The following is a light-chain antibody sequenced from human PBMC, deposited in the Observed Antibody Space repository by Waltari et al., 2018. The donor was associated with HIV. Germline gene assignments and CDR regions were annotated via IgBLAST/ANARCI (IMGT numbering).Light chain of an antibody. Sequence: QSVLTQPPSVSGAPGQRVTIPCTGSRSNIGAGYDVHWYQQLPGTAPKLLIYGNSNRPSGVPDRFSGSKSGTSASLAITGLQAADEADYYCQSYDSSLTTWVFGGGTKLTVL. J-gene: IGLJ3*02. CDR3: QSYDSSLTTWV. CDR2: GNS. V-gene: IGLV1-40*01. CDR1: RSNIGAGYD.